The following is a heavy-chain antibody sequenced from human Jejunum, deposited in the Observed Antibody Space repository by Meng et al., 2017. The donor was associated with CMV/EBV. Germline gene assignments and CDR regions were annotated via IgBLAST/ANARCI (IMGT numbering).Heavy chain of an antibody. Sequence: LHESGPRLVKLSWTRFRTCSVSGVSVSNYYWCLFRQPAEGGLGWLGRKSSSGTTDYSPSVKSRVTMSIDTSKNTFSLTLTSVTAADTAIYYCTREGVYWGRGIRVTVSS. CDR3: TREGVY. D-gene: IGHD3-10*01. V-gene: IGHV4-4*07. CDR1: GVSVSNYY. CDR2: KSSSGTT. J-gene: IGHJ4*02.